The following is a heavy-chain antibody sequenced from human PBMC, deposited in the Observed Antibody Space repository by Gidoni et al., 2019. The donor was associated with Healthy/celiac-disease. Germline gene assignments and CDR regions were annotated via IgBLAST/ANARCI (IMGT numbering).Heavy chain of an antibody. Sequence: PGQGLEWMGGIIPIFGIAHYAQKFQGRVTITADESTSTAYMELSSLRSEDTAVYYCARGSPVPYYYYYYMDVWGKGTTVTVSS. CDR2: IIPIFGIA. CDR3: ARGSPVPYYYYYYMDV. J-gene: IGHJ6*03. D-gene: IGHD6-6*01. V-gene: IGHV1-69*01.